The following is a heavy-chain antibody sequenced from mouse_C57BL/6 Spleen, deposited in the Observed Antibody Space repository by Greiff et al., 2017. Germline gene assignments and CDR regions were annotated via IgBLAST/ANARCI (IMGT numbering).Heavy chain of an antibody. J-gene: IGHJ2*01. CDR3: ARNHYSIRFDY. D-gene: IGHD2-5*01. CDR1: GYTFTDYY. Sequence: EVKLQQSGPELVKPGASVKISCKASGYTFTDYYMNWVKQSHGKSLEWIGDINPNNGGTSYNQKFKGKATLTVDKSSSTAYMELRSLTSEDSAVYYCARNHYSIRFDYWGQGTTLTVSS. V-gene: IGHV1-26*01. CDR2: INPNNGGT.